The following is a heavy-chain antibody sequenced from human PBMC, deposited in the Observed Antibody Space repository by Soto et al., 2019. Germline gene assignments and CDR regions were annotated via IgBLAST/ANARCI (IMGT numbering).Heavy chain of an antibody. Sequence: QITLKESGPTLVKPTQTLTLTCTFSGFSLSTSGVGVGWIRQPPGKALEWLALIYWDDDKRYSPSLKSRLTITKDTSKNQVVLTMTNMDPVDTATYCCAHRHYDSSGYYRYFDYWGQGTLVTVSS. V-gene: IGHV2-5*02. D-gene: IGHD3-22*01. CDR3: AHRHYDSSGYYRYFDY. J-gene: IGHJ4*02. CDR1: GFSLSTSGVG. CDR2: IYWDDDK.